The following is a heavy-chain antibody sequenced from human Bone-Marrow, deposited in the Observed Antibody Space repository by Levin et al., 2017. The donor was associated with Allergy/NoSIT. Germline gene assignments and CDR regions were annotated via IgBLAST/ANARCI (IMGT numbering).Heavy chain of an antibody. D-gene: IGHD1-26*01. CDR1: GFSFSDYG. CDR2: ISYDGSSK. Sequence: GGSLRLSCAASGFSFSDYGMHWVRQAPGKGLEWVAVISYDGSSKHDAVSVRGRFTISRDNSGNTVSLQMNSLRVEDTAIYYCARDLTFRYRGTYYFAMDVWGQGTTVTVSS. V-gene: IGHV3-30*03. CDR3: ARDLTFRYRGTYYFAMDV. J-gene: IGHJ6*02.